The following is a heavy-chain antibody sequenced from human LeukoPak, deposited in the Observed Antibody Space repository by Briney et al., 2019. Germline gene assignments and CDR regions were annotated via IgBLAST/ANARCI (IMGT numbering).Heavy chain of an antibody. CDR2: INHSGST. D-gene: IGHD6-13*01. J-gene: IGHJ5*02. CDR1: GGSFSGYY. Sequence: SETLSLTCAVYGGSFSGYYWSWIRQPPGKGLEWIGEINHSGSTNYNPSLKSRVTISVDTSKNQFSLKLSSVTAADTAVYYCARGQGRIAAAGTKWFDPWDQGTLVTVSS. CDR3: ARGQGRIAAAGTKWFDP. V-gene: IGHV4-34*01.